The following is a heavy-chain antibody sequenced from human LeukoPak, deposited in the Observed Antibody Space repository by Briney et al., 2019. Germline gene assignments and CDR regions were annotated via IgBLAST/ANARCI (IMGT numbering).Heavy chain of an antibody. CDR3: ARDLYSGYDYAQPFDY. CDR2: IKQDGSEK. D-gene: IGHD5-12*01. Sequence: GGSLRLSCAASGFTFSSYWMSWVRQAPGKGLDCVANIKQDGSEKYYVDSVKGRFTISRDNDKNSLYLQMNSLRAEDTAVYYCARDLYSGYDYAQPFDYWGQGTLVTVSS. J-gene: IGHJ4*02. V-gene: IGHV3-7*01. CDR1: GFTFSSYW.